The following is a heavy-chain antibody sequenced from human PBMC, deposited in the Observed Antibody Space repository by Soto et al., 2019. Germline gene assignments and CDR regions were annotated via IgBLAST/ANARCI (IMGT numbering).Heavy chain of an antibody. CDR1: SGSINENYY. CDR2: VFHTGTT. CDR3: ARAHLSPTLRTFAV. J-gene: IGHJ3*01. Sequence: SETLSLTCTVSSGSINENYYWNWIRQSPGKGLEWIGYVFHTGTTHYNPSLESRVTLSISTSKNQFSLTLTSVAASDTAIYYCARAHLSPTLRTFAVWGPGTMVTVSS. D-gene: IGHD2-15*01. V-gene: IGHV4-59*01.